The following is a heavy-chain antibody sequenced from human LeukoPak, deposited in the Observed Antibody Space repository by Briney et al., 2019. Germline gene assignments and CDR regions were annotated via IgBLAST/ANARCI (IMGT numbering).Heavy chain of an antibody. J-gene: IGHJ6*04. D-gene: IGHD2-15*01. V-gene: IGHV3-74*01. CDR3: ARGVDYGMDV. CDR2: VNFDGSST. Sequence: GGSLRLSCAASDFILRAYGMNWVRQAPGKGLVWVSHVNFDGSSTSYADSVKGRFTISRDNARNTLYLQMNSLRVEDTAVYYCARGVDYGMDVWGKGTTVTVSS. CDR1: DFILRAYG.